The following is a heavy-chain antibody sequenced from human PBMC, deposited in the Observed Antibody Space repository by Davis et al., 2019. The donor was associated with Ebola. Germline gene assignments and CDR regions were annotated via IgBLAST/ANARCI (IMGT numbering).Heavy chain of an antibody. CDR2: IKQEGSEN. CDR1: GFTFSSYW. CDR3: ARGPGFGESTMDV. V-gene: IGHV3-7*01. Sequence: GSLRLSCAASGFTFSSYWMSWVRQAPGKGLEWVANIKQEGSENYYVDSVNRRFTISRDNAKNSLYLQMNSLRGEDTAVYYCARGPGFGESTMDVWGRGTTDTVSS. D-gene: IGHD3-10*01. J-gene: IGHJ6*04.